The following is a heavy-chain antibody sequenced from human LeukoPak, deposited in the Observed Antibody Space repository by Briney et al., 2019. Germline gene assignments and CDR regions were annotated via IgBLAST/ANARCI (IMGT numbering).Heavy chain of an antibody. CDR2: IYNTGST. CDR3: AREGSYSYGYEFDY. V-gene: IGHV4-4*08. D-gene: IGHD5-18*01. Sequence: SETLSLTCTVSGGSINGYYWGWIRQSAGEGLESLGYIYNTGSTTYNPSLRSRVTISVDTSKNQFSLNLSSVTAADTAVYYCAREGSYSYGYEFDYWGQGTLVTVSS. CDR1: GGSINGYY. J-gene: IGHJ4*02.